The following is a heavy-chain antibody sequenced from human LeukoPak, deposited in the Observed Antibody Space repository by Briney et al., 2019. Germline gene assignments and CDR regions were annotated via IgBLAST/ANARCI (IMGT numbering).Heavy chain of an antibody. V-gene: IGHV4-39*07. D-gene: IGHD5-18*01. J-gene: IGHJ4*02. CDR1: GGSISSSSYY. Sequence: SETLSLTCTVSGGSISSSSYYWGWIRQPPGKGLEWIGSIYYSGSTYYNPSLKSRVTISVDTSKNQFSLKLSSVTAADTAVFYCASGYSYDLFDYWGQGTLVTVSS. CDR3: ASGYSYDLFDY. CDR2: IYYSGST.